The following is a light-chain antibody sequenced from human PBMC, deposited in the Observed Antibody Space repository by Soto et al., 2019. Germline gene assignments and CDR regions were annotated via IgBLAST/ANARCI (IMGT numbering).Light chain of an antibody. J-gene: IGKJ4*01. V-gene: IGKV3-20*01. CDR1: QSVSSSY. Sequence: EIVLTQSPGTLSLSPGERATLSCRARQSVSSSYLAWYQQKPGQAPRLLIYGASSRATGIPDRFSGSGSGTDLTLTISRLEPEDVAVYYCQQYGISAPLTFGGGHKVEIK. CDR2: GAS. CDR3: QQYGISAPLT.